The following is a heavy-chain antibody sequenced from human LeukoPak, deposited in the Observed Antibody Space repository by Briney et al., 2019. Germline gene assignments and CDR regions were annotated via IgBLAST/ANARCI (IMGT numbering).Heavy chain of an antibody. J-gene: IGHJ5*02. CDR3: ARADPNASGYFYRFNWFDP. CDR2: IYYSGST. CDR1: GGSISSYY. D-gene: IGHD3-10*01. V-gene: IGHV4-59*12. Sequence: SETLSLTCTVSGGSISSYYWSWIRQPPGKGLEWIGYIYYSGSTNYNPSLRSRVTISGDTSKKQFSLKLSSVTAADTAVYYCARADPNASGYFYRFNWFDPWGQGTLVTVSS.